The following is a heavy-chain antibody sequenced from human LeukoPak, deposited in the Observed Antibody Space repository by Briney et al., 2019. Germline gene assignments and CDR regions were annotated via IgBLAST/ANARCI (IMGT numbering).Heavy chain of an antibody. CDR2: INPSGGST. CDR3: ARVVRPGCGGDCYSYWYFDL. V-gene: IGHV1-46*01. Sequence: ASVKVSCKASGYTFTSYYMHWVRQAPGQGLEWRGIINPSGGSTSYAQKFQGRVTMTRDTSTSTVYMELSSLRSEDTAVYYCARVVRPGCGGDCYSYWYFDLWGRGTLVTVSS. CDR1: GYTFTSYY. D-gene: IGHD2-21*02. J-gene: IGHJ2*01.